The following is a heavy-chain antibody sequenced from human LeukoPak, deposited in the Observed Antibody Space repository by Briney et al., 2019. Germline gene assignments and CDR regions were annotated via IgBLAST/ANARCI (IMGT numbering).Heavy chain of an antibody. Sequence: SETLSLTCTVSGGSISSYFWSWIRQPPGKGLEWIGYIYYSGSTNYNPPLKSRVTISVDTSKNQFSLKLSSVTAADTAVYYCARDGDDYGDYVFDYWGQGILVTASS. CDR3: ARDGDDYGDYVFDY. D-gene: IGHD4-17*01. CDR1: GGSISSYF. CDR2: IYYSGST. J-gene: IGHJ4*02. V-gene: IGHV4-59*01.